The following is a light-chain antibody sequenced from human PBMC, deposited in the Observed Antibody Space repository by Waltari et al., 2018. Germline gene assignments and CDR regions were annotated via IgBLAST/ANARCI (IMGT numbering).Light chain of an antibody. CDR1: SSDVGGYNY. J-gene: IGLJ2*01. CDR2: DVS. CDR3: CSYAGSYTFL. V-gene: IGLV2-11*01. Sequence: QSALTQPRSVSGSPGQSVTISCTGPSSDVGGYNYVSWYQQPPGKAPKLMIYDVSKRPSGVHDRFSGSKSGNTASLTISGLQAEDEADYYCCSYAGSYTFLFGGGTKLTVL.